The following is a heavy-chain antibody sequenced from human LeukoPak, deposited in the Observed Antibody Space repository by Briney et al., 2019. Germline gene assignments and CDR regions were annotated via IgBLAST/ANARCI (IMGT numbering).Heavy chain of an antibody. Sequence: GGSLRLSCVASGFIFNNYAMSWVRQAPGKGLEWVSAISGSGGSTYYADSVKGRFTISRDNSKNTLYLQMNSLRAEDTAVYYCAKDVVVTTYYYYYYGMDVRGQGTTVTVSS. CDR1: GFIFNNYA. J-gene: IGHJ6*02. CDR2: ISGSGGST. CDR3: AKDVVVTTYYYYYYGMDV. D-gene: IGHD2-21*02. V-gene: IGHV3-23*01.